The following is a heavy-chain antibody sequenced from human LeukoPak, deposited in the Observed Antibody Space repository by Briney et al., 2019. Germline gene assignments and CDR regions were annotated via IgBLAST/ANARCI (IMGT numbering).Heavy chain of an antibody. Sequence: GSLRLSCAASGFTFSDYYMSWVRQAPGKGLEWIGEINHSGSINYNPSLKSRVTISVDTSKSQFSLKLSSVTAADTAVYYCARGPKRSGLGELSFRGGRGSYYSYMDVWGKGTTVTVSS. V-gene: IGHV4-34*01. CDR2: INHSGSI. J-gene: IGHJ6*03. CDR3: ARGPKRSGLGELSFRGGRGSYYSYMDV. D-gene: IGHD3-16*02. CDR1: GFTFSDYY.